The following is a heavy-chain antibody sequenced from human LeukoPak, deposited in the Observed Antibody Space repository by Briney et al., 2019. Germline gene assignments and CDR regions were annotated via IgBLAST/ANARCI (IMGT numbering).Heavy chain of an antibody. CDR1: GYTFTTYD. V-gene: IGHV1-8*01. CDR2: MNPNSGNT. Sequence: GASVKVSCKASGYTFTTYDMTWVRQATGQGLEWMGWMNPNSGNTGYAQKFQGRVTMTRNTSISTAYMELSSLRSEDTAVYYCARGRRTLGYCSSTSCYLPSDAFDIWGXXTMVTVSS. CDR3: ARGRRTLGYCSSTSCYLPSDAFDI. D-gene: IGHD2-2*01. J-gene: IGHJ3*02.